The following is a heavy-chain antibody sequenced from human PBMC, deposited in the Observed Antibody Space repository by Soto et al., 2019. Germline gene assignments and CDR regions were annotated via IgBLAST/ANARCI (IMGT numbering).Heavy chain of an antibody. D-gene: IGHD6-13*01. V-gene: IGHV4-30-4*01. CDR1: GDSISSGDYY. Sequence: SETLSLTCTVSGDSISSGDYYWSWIRQPPGKGLEWIGLIYYSGSTHYNPSLKSRLIISVNTSKNQFSLKLTSATAADTAVYYCTTLAATGTGGADVWGLGTTVTVSS. J-gene: IGHJ6*02. CDR3: TTLAATGTGGADV. CDR2: IYYSGST.